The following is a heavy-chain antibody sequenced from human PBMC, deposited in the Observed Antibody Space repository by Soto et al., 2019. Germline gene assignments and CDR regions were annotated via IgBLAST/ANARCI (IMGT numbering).Heavy chain of an antibody. CDR1: GGPIRSYY. CDR3: ARAGSSSWYVPPFWFDP. CDR2: IYYSGST. Sequence: SETLSLTCTVSGGPIRSYYWSWIRQPPGKGLEWIGYIYYSGSTNYNPSLKSRVTISVDTSKNQFSLKLSSVTAADTAVYYCARAGSSSWYVPPFWFDPWGQGTLVTVSS. D-gene: IGHD6-13*01. V-gene: IGHV4-59*01. J-gene: IGHJ5*02.